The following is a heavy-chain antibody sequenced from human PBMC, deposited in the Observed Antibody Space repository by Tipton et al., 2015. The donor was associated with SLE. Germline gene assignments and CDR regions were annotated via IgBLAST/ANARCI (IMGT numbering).Heavy chain of an antibody. CDR1: GFSFNFYS. D-gene: IGHD3-10*01. CDR2: ISSSSSHI. CDR3: ARDSSAPLFYGSGSYYNHDYGGMDV. V-gene: IGHV3-21*04. Sequence: QLVQSGGGLVKPGGSLRLSCAASGFSFNFYSMNWVRQAPGTGLEWVASISSSSSHIYYADSLKGRFTISRDNAKNTLYLQINSLRAEDTAVYYCARDSSAPLFYGSGSYYNHDYGGMDVWGQGTTVTVS. J-gene: IGHJ6*02.